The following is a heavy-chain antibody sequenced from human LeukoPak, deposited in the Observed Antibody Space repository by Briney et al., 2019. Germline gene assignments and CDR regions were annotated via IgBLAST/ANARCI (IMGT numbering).Heavy chain of an antibody. CDR2: INPNSGGT. CDR1: GYTFTGYY. J-gene: IGHJ4*02. D-gene: IGHD2-15*01. CDR3: ARDPDCSGGSCYDY. V-gene: IGHV1-2*02. Sequence: RASVKVSCKASGYTFTGYYMHWVRQAPGQGLEWMGWINPNSGGTNYAQKFQGRVTMTRDTSISTAYMELSRLRSDDTAVYYCARDPDCSGGSCYDYWGQGTLVTVSS.